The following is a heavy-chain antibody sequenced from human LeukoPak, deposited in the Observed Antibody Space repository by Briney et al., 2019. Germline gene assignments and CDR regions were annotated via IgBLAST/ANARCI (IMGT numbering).Heavy chain of an antibody. Sequence: GASVKVSCKASGGTFSSYAISWVRQAPGQGLEWMGRIIPIFGTANYAQKFQGRVTITTDESASTAYMELSSLRSEDTTVYYCARGSPIAVAVNSWGQGTLVTVSS. CDR1: GGTFSSYA. V-gene: IGHV1-69*05. D-gene: IGHD6-19*01. CDR2: IIPIFGTA. CDR3: ARGSPIAVAVNS. J-gene: IGHJ4*02.